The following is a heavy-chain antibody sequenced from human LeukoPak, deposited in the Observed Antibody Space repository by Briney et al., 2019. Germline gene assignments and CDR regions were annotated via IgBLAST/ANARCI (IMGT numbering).Heavy chain of an antibody. V-gene: IGHV4-59*12. D-gene: IGHD2-2*01. Sequence: SETLSLTCIVSGGSISSYYWSWIRQPPGKGLEWIGYIYYSGSTNYNPSLKSRVTISVDTSKNQFSLKLSSVTAADTAVYYCARDLGYCSSTSCYRYYYYYMDVWGKGTTVTVSS. CDR2: IYYSGST. CDR3: ARDLGYCSSTSCYRYYYYYMDV. J-gene: IGHJ6*03. CDR1: GGSISSYY.